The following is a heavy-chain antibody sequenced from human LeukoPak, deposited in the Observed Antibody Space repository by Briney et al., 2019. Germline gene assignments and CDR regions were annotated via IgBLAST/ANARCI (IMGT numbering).Heavy chain of an antibody. V-gene: IGHV3-21*04. CDR3: ARAIDYGANWFDP. D-gene: IGHD4-17*01. Sequence: GSLRLSCAASGFTFSDYAMTWVRQAPGKGLEWVSSISSSSSYIYYADSVKGRFTISRDNAKNSLYLQMNSLRAEDTAVYYCARAIDYGANWFDPWGQGTLVTVSS. CDR2: ISSSSSYI. CDR1: GFTFSDYA. J-gene: IGHJ5*02.